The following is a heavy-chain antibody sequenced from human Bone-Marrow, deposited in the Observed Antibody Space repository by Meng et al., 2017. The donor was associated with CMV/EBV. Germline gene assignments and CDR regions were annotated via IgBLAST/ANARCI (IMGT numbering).Heavy chain of an antibody. Sequence: GESLKISCAASGFTFSSYWMHWVRQAPGKGLVWVSSISSSSSYIYYADSVKGRFTISRDNAKNSLYLQMNSLRAEDTAVYYCASAVVPAATYYYYYGMDVWGQGTTVTFSS. J-gene: IGHJ6*02. V-gene: IGHV3-21*01. CDR2: ISSSSSYI. D-gene: IGHD2-2*01. CDR3: ASAVVPAATYYYYYGMDV. CDR1: GFTFSSYW.